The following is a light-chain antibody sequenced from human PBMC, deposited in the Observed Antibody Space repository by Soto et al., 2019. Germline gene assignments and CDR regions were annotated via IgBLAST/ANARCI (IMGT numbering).Light chain of an antibody. CDR3: SSYAGSNTYVV. CDR1: SSDVGGYNY. J-gene: IGLJ2*01. CDR2: EVS. V-gene: IGLV2-8*01. Sequence: QYVLTQPPSASGSPGQSVTISCTGTSSDVGGYNYVSWYQQHPGKAPKLMIYEVSKRPSGVPDRFSGSKSGNTASLTVSGLQAEDEADYYCSSYAGSNTYVVFGGGTKLTVL.